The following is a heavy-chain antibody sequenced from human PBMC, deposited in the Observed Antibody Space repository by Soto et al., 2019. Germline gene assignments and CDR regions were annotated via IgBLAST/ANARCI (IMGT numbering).Heavy chain of an antibody. Sequence: GASVKVSCKASGGTFSSYAISWVRQAPGQGLEWMGGIIPIFGTANYAQKFQGRVTITADESTSTAYMELSSLRSEDTAVYYCARVGDFWSGYPSDYWGQGTPVTVSS. J-gene: IGHJ4*02. CDR3: ARVGDFWSGYPSDY. D-gene: IGHD3-3*01. CDR2: IIPIFGTA. CDR1: GGTFSSYA. V-gene: IGHV1-69*13.